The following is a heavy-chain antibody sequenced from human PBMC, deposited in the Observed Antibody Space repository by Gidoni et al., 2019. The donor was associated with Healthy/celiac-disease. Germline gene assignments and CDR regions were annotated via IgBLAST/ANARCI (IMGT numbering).Heavy chain of an antibody. D-gene: IGHD3-22*01. CDR1: GFTFSSYS. CDR3: ASEYDSSGQDDY. J-gene: IGHJ4*02. Sequence: EVQLVESGGGLVKPGGSLRLSCAASGFTFSSYSMNWVRQAPGKGLEWVSSISSSSSYIYYADSVKGRFTISRDNAKNSLYLQMNSLRAEDTAVYYCASEYDSSGQDDYWGQGTLVTVSS. CDR2: ISSSSSYI. V-gene: IGHV3-21*01.